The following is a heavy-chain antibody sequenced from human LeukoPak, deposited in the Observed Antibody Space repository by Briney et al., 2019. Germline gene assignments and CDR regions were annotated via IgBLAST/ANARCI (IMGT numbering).Heavy chain of an antibody. D-gene: IGHD7-27*01. CDR3: ARDFPNWAFDY. CDR1: GYTLTELS. Sequence: ASVKVSCKVSGYTLTELSMHWVRQAPGKGLEWMGGFDPEDGETIYAQKFQGRVTMTRDTSTSTVYMELSSLRSEDTAFYYCARDFPNWAFDYWGQGTLVTVSS. CDR2: FDPEDGET. V-gene: IGHV1-24*01. J-gene: IGHJ4*02.